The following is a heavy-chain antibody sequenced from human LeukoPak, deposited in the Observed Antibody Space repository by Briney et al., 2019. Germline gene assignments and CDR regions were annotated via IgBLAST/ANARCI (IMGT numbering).Heavy chain of an antibody. D-gene: IGHD3-3*02. V-gene: IGHV3-30*02. CDR3: AKISSH. Sequence: GGSLRLSCVASGFVFSSFGMHWVRQAPGKGLEWVAFIWYDGTTKFHADSLKGRFTISRDNSRNMLYLEMNSLRPEDTAVYYCAKISSHWGQGTLVTVSS. J-gene: IGHJ4*02. CDR1: GFVFSSFG. CDR2: IWYDGTTK.